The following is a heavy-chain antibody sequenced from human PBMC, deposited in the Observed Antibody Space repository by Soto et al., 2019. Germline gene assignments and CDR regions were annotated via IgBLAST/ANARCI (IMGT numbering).Heavy chain of an antibody. CDR2: KRNKVNGDTT. J-gene: IGHJ4*02. CDR1: GLTFSDHD. CDR3: ARDRSGSSPLPDYFDY. Sequence: GGSLILSSVGPGLTFSDHDMDWVRQDPGKGLEWVGRKRNKVNGDTTEYAASVKGRFTMSRDDSKNSLYLQMNSLRTEDTAVYYCARDRSGSSPLPDYFDYWGQGTLVTVSS. V-gene: IGHV3-72*01. D-gene: IGHD1-26*01.